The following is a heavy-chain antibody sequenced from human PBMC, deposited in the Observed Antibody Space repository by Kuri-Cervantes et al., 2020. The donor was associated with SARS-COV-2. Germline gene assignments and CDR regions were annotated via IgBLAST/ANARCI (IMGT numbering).Heavy chain of an antibody. Sequence: SLKISCAASGFTFDDYAMHWVRQAPGKGLEWVSGISWNSGSIGYADSVKGRFTISRDNAKNSLYLQMNSLRAEDTALYYCAKEVWFGEVLGAFDIWGRGTMVTVSS. V-gene: IGHV3-9*01. CDR3: AKEVWFGEVLGAFDI. CDR2: ISWNSGSI. J-gene: IGHJ3*02. CDR1: GFTFDDYA. D-gene: IGHD3-10*01.